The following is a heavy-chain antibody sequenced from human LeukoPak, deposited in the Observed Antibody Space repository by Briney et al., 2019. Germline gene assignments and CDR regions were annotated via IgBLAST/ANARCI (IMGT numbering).Heavy chain of an antibody. CDR2: ISSSSSYI. CDR3: ARVTFGGVIVISAFDY. J-gene: IGHJ4*02. Sequence: PGGSLRLSCAASGFTFSSYSMNWVRQAPGKGLEWVSSISSSSSYIYYADSVKGRFTISRDNAKNSLYLRMNSLRAEDTAVYYCARVTFGGVIVISAFDYWGQGTLVTVSS. CDR1: GFTFSSYS. D-gene: IGHD3-16*02. V-gene: IGHV3-21*01.